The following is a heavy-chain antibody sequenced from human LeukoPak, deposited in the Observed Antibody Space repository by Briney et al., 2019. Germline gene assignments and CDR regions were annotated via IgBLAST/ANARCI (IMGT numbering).Heavy chain of an antibody. CDR3: ARDGLRLPLGWFDP. Sequence: SETLSLTCAVSGGSISSGGYSWSWIRQPPGKGLEWIGYIYHSGSTYYNPSLKSRVTISVDRSKNQFSLKLSSVTAADTAVYYCARDGLRLPLGWFDPWGQGTLVTVSS. CDR2: IYHSGST. CDR1: GGSISSGGYS. D-gene: IGHD7-27*01. J-gene: IGHJ5*02. V-gene: IGHV4-30-2*01.